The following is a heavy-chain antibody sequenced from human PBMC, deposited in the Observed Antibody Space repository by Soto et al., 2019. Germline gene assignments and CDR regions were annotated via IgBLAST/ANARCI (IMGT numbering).Heavy chain of an antibody. J-gene: IGHJ4*02. CDR2: ISSSSSYI. V-gene: IGHV3-21*01. Sequence: EVQLVESGGGLVKPGGSLRLSCAASGVTFSSYSMNWVRQAPGKGLEWVSAISSSSSYIYYADSVKGRFTISRDNAQNSLYLQMNGLRAEDTAVYYCASLWFGEVTVDYWGQGTLVTVSS. CDR3: ASLWFGEVTVDY. D-gene: IGHD3-10*01. CDR1: GVTFSSYS.